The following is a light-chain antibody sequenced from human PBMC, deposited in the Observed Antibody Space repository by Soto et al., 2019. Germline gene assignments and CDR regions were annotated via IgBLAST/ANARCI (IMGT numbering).Light chain of an antibody. J-gene: IGKJ1*01. CDR3: QQSYSTVWT. V-gene: IGKV1-39*01. Sequence: DIQMTQSPSSLSVSVGDRVTITCRASQPINSYLSWYQHKPGKAPKLLIFATASLQSGVPSRFSGSGSGTDFTFTISSLQPEDFATYYCQQSYSTVWTFGQGTKVEIK. CDR1: QPINSY. CDR2: ATA.